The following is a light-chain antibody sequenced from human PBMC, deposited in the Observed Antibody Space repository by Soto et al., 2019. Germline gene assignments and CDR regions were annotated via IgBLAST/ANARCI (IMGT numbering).Light chain of an antibody. CDR3: QYRGSLPPGAT. CDR2: DAS. Sequence: EIVLTQSPVTLSLSPGERATLSCRASQSINNYLAWYQQKPGQPPRLLIYDASNRATAIPVRFSGSGSGTDFTLTISSLEPEDSAVYYCQYRGSLPPGATFGGGTKVEIK. V-gene: IGKV3-11*01. CDR1: QSINNY. J-gene: IGKJ4*01.